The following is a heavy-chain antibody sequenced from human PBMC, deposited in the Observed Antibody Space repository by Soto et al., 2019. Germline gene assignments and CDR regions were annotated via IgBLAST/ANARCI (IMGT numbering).Heavy chain of an antibody. D-gene: IGHD1-26*01. CDR3: AKPLGGYYYYGMDV. V-gene: IGHV3-23*01. Sequence: GGSLRLSCAASGFAFSSYAMSWVRQAPGKGLEWVSGISGSGGSTYYPDSMKGRFSISRDNSKNTLYLQMNSLRAEDTAVYYCAKPLGGYYYYGMDVWGQGTTVTVS. CDR1: GFAFSSYA. J-gene: IGHJ6*02. CDR2: ISGSGGST.